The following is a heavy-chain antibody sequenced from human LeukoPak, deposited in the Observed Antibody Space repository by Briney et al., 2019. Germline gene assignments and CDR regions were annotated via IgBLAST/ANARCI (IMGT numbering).Heavy chain of an antibody. CDR3: ARGLLSGYDYYFDY. D-gene: IGHD5-12*01. CDR1: EGTFSSYA. Sequence: ASVKVSCKASEGTFSSYAISWVRQAPGQGLEWMGRIIPILGIANYAQKFQGRVTITADKSTSTAYMELSSLRSEDTAVYYCARGLLSGYDYYFDYWGQGTLVTVSS. J-gene: IGHJ4*02. V-gene: IGHV1-69*04. CDR2: IIPILGIA.